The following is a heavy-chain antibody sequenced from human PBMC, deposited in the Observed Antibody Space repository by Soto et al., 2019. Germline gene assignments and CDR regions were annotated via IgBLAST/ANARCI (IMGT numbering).Heavy chain of an antibody. Sequence: EVQLVESGGGLVQPGGSLRLSCAASGFAFGSSWMTWVRQAPGKGLEWVANIKGDGSAKSYLDSVRGRFTVSRDNAENSMFLQMNIMRAEDTALYDGARDVSPGSGGYYLDAFDIWGQGTMVTVSS. CDR1: GFAFGSSW. CDR3: ARDVSPGSGGYYLDAFDI. CDR2: IKGDGSAK. J-gene: IGHJ3*02. V-gene: IGHV3-7*05. D-gene: IGHD6-25*01.